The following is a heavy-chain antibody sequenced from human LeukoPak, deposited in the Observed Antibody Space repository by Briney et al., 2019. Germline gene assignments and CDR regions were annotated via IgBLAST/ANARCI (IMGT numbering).Heavy chain of an antibody. D-gene: IGHD1-1*01. CDR3: ARSTRPP. CDR2: ISYDGSNK. J-gene: IGHJ5*02. Sequence: GGSLRLSCAASGFTFSSYAMHWVRQAPGKGLEWVAVISYDGSNKYYADSVKGRFTISRDNAKNSLYLQMNSLRAEDTAVYYCARSTRPPWGQGTLVTVSS. V-gene: IGHV3-30*04. CDR1: GFTFSSYA.